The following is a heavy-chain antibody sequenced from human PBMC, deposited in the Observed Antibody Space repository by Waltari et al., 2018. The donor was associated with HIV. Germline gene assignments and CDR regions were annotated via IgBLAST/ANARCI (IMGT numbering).Heavy chain of an antibody. CDR3: ARALNDYGDLDS. CDR1: AGSVSGSF. Sequence: QVQLQQWGAGLLKPSETLTLTRAVYAGSVSGSFRRWTRRPPGKGREWIGEINHSGSTNYSPSLKSRVTIALDTSNNQFSLKLNSVTAADTAVYYCARALNDYGDLDSWGQGTLVTVSS. D-gene: IGHD4-17*01. J-gene: IGHJ4*02. V-gene: IGHV4-34*01. CDR2: INHSGST.